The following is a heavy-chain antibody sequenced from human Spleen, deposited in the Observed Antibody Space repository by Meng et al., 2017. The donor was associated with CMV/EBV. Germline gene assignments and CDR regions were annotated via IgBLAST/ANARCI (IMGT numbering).Heavy chain of an antibody. D-gene: IGHD4-17*01. CDR3: ARVPLWDYGDYSDY. Sequence: GESLKISCAASGFTFSNYTMNWVRQAPGKGLEWVSSISSSGNYIYYTDSVKGRFTISRNNAKNSLYLQMNSLRAEDTAVYYCARVPLWDYGDYSDYWGQGTLVTVSS. CDR2: ISSSGNYI. J-gene: IGHJ4*02. V-gene: IGHV3-21*01. CDR1: GFTFSNYT.